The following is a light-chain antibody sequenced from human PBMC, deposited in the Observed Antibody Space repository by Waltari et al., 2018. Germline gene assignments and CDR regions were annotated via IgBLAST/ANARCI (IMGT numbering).Light chain of an antibody. J-gene: IGLJ3*02. Sequence: QTVVPQEPSLTVSPGGPVTLTCASSTGAVPSGYYPNWFQQRPGQAPRALIYSTNNKHSWTPARFSGSLLGGKAALTLSGVQPEDEDEYYCLLYYGGFWVFGGGTKLTVL. V-gene: IGLV7-43*01. CDR2: STN. CDR3: LLYYGGFWV. CDR1: TGAVPSGYY.